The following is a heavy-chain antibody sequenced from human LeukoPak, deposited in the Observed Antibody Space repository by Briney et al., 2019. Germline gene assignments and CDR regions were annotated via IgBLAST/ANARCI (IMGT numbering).Heavy chain of an antibody. CDR1: GFTFSSYS. CDR2: IKQDGSEK. D-gene: IGHD3-22*01. Sequence: GGSLRLSCAASGFTFSSYSMNWVRQAPGKGLEWVANIKQDGSEKYYVDSVKGRFTISRDNAKNSLYLQMNSLRAEDTAVYYCARGHYYDSSGYYYDWGQGTLVTVSS. CDR3: ARGHYYDSSGYYYD. V-gene: IGHV3-7*01. J-gene: IGHJ4*02.